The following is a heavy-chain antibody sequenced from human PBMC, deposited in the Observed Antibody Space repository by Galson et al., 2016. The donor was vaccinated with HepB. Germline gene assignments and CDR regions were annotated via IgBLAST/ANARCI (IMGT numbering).Heavy chain of an antibody. Sequence: SLRLSCAASGFTFSRYWMSWVRQTPGKGLEWVASINEDGSQESYVDSVKGRFTISRDNAKNSLSLHVDSLRAEDTALYSCVKGGWLDWWGQGTLVTVSS. CDR2: INEDGSQE. CDR1: GFTFSRYW. V-gene: IGHV3-7*01. D-gene: IGHD3-16*01. CDR3: VKGGWLDW. J-gene: IGHJ5*01.